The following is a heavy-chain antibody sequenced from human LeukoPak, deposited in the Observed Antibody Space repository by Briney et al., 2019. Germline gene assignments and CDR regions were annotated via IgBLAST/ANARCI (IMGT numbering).Heavy chain of an antibody. J-gene: IGHJ4*02. D-gene: IGHD6-13*01. CDR2: VNRDGSST. Sequence: GGSLRLSCAASGFTFSDYWMHWVRQAPVKGLVWVSRVNRDGSSTSYADSVKGRFTVSRDNAKNTLSLQMNSLRAEDTAVYYCARDRSISAAGDTYWGQGTLVTVSS. CDR1: GFTFSDYW. V-gene: IGHV3-74*01. CDR3: ARDRSISAAGDTY.